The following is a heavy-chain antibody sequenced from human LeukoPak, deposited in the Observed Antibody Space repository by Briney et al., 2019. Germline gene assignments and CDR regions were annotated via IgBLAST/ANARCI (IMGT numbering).Heavy chain of an antibody. Sequence: GGSVRLSCAASGFTFSSYAMSWVRQAPGKGLEWVSAISGSGGSTYYADSVKGRFTISRDNSKNTLYLQMNSLRAEDTAVYYCASSTMVRGNYWGQGTLVTVSS. V-gene: IGHV3-23*01. D-gene: IGHD3-10*01. CDR1: GFTFSSYA. J-gene: IGHJ4*02. CDR2: ISGSGGST. CDR3: ASSTMVRGNY.